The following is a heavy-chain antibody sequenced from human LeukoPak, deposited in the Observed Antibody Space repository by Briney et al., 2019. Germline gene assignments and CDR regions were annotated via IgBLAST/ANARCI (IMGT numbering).Heavy chain of an antibody. CDR2: IKKDGSEK. V-gene: IGHV3-7*03. D-gene: IGHD5-18*01. Sequence: GALRLSCAASGFTFSSYGMSWVRQAPGKGLEWVANIKKDGSEKYYVDSVKGRFTISRDKAKNTLYLQMNSLRAEDTAVYYCAKYRGTTMVSSRVGFVCWGQGTLVTVSS. J-gene: IGHJ4*02. CDR3: AKYRGTTMVSSRVGFVC. CDR1: GFTFSSYG.